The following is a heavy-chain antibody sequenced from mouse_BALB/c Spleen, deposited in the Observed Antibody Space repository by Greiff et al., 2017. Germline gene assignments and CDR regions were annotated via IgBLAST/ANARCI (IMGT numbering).Heavy chain of an antibody. CDR1: GFAFSSYD. D-gene: IGHD2-1*01. CDR3: ARLGYGNYYFDY. Sequence: EVMLVESGGGLVKPGGSLKLSCAASGFAFSSYDMSWVRQTPEKRLEWVAYISSGGGSTYYPDTVKGRFTISRDNAKNTLYLQMSSLKSEDTAMYYCARLGYGNYYFDYWGQGTTLTVSS. CDR2: ISSGGGST. J-gene: IGHJ2*01. V-gene: IGHV5-12-1*01.